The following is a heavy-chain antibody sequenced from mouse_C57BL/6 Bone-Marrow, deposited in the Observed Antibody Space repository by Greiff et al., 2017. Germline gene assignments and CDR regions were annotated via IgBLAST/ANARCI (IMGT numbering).Heavy chain of an antibody. CDR3: ARTGTGYYAMDY. V-gene: IGHV2-2*01. Sequence: QVQLQQSGPGLVQPSQSLSITCTVSGFSLTSYGVHWVRQSPGKGLEWLGVIWSGGSTDYNAAFISRLSISKDNSKSQVFFKMNRLQADDTAIYYCARTGTGYYAMDYWGQGTSVTVSS. D-gene: IGHD4-1*01. J-gene: IGHJ4*01. CDR2: IWSGGST. CDR1: GFSLTSYG.